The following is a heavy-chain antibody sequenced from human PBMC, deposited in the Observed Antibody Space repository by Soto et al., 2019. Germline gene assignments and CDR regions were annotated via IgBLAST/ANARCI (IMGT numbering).Heavy chain of an antibody. V-gene: IGHV1-69*02. CDR3: TRGVVAATHLDY. CDR1: GGTFSSYT. D-gene: IGHD2-15*01. J-gene: IGHJ4*02. CDR2: IIPILGIA. Sequence: QVQLVQSGAEVWKPGSSEKVSCKASGGTFSSYTMSWVRQAPGQGLEWMGRIIPILGIANYAQKFQGRVTNTADKSTSTAYMELSSLRSEDTAVYYCTRGVVAATHLDYWGQGTLVTVSS.